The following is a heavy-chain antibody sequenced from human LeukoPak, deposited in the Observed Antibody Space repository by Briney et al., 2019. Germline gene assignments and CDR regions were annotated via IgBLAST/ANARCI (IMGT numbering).Heavy chain of an antibody. CDR2: INHSGST. CDR1: GGSFSGYY. Sequence: PSETLSLTCAVYGGSFSGYYWSWIRQPPGKGLEWIGEINHSGSTNYNPSLKSRVTISVDTSKNQFSLKLSSVTAADTAVYYCARGLGSVTSWGQGTLVTVSS. D-gene: IGHD2/OR15-2a*01. J-gene: IGHJ5*02. CDR3: ARGLGSVTS. V-gene: IGHV4-34*01.